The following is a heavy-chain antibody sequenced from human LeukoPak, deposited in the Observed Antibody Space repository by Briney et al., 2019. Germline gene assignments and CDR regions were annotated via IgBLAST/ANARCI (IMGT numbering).Heavy chain of an antibody. CDR1: GNSFTTYY. CDR3: ATSSEFGDNAELEV. V-gene: IGHV1-46*04. D-gene: IGHD4-17*01. J-gene: IGHJ1*01. CDR2: INPNGGGS. Sequence: ASVKVSCKASGNSFTTYYIHWVRQAPGQGLGWMGIINPNGGGSTYARKLQGRVRMTRDMSTTTFYMEMTTLISEDTAVYYCATSSEFGDNAELEVWGQGTLVTVSS.